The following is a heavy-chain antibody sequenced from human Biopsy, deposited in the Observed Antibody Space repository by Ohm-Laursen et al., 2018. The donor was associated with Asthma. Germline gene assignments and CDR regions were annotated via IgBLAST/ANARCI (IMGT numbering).Heavy chain of an antibody. D-gene: IGHD5-24*01. CDR1: GFSVSTKY. J-gene: IGHJ6*02. Sequence: SLRLSCAASGFSVSTKYMSWVRQAPGKGLEWVSLIYSGDNTYYADSVKGRFTISRDHSKLYLQMNNLRAEDTAMYHCARISRLGYNSLDYGMDVWGQGTTVTVSS. CDR2: IYSGDNT. V-gene: IGHV3-53*01. CDR3: ARISRLGYNSLDYGMDV.